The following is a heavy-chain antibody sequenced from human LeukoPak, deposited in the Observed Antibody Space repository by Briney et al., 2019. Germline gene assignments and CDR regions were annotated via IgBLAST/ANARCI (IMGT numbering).Heavy chain of an antibody. CDR3: ARDSTRATGAFDI. Sequence: GGSLRLSCAASGFTFSSYSINWVRQAPGKGLEWVSYISSSSSTIYYADSVKGRFTISRDNAKNSLYLQMNSLRAEDTAVYYCARDSTRATGAFDIWGQGTMVTVSS. CDR2: ISSSSSTI. J-gene: IGHJ3*02. CDR1: GFTFSSYS. V-gene: IGHV3-48*04.